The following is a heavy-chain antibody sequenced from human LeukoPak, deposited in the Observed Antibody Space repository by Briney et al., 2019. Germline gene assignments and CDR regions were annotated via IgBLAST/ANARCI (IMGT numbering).Heavy chain of an antibody. CDR1: ILHHKIQ. CDR3: ARSDFCDSEH. V-gene: IGHV3-23*01. Sequence: GGSLRLSCAAWILHHKIQPVLVLREAPGKGLEWVSTNSASGVNAYYADSVKGRFTNSRDNSKNMLYLQMGSLRAEDTAVYYRARSDFCDSEHWGQGTLVTVSS. D-gene: IGHD1-26*01. J-gene: IGHJ1*01. CDR2: NSASGVNA.